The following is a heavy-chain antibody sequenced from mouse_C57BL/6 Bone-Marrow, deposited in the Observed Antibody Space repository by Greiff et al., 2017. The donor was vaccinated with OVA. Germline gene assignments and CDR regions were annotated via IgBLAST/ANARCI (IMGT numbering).Heavy chain of an antibody. CDR1: GFSLTSYG. CDR2: IWSDGST. D-gene: IGHD1-1*01. J-gene: IGHJ1*03. CDR3: ARHALYGSSPYWYFDV. V-gene: IGHV2-6-1*01. Sequence: VKLMESGPGLVAPSQSLSITCTVSGFSLTSYGVHWVRQPPGKGLEWLVVIWSDGSTTYNSALKSRLSISKDNSKSQVFLKMNSLQTDDTAMYYCARHALYGSSPYWYFDVWGTGTTVTVSS.